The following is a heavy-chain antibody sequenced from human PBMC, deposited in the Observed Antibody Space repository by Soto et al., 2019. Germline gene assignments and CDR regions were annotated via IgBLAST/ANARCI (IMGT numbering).Heavy chain of an antibody. CDR3: TQAETGRYSCSGNSYGRDY. CDR2: INQDGSEQ. Sequence: EEHLGESGGGLVQPGGSLRLSCETSGFTFSLCWMSWVRQAPGKGLEWVANINQDGSEQYYVDSVKGRFTVSRDNAKNSLYLEMNNLRADDTAMYYCTQAETGRYSCSGNSYGRDYWGQGTLVTVSS. D-gene: IGHD6-19*01. V-gene: IGHV3-7*01. CDR1: GFTFSLCW. J-gene: IGHJ4*02.